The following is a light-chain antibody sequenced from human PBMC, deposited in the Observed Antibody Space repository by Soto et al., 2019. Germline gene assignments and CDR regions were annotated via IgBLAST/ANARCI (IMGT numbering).Light chain of an antibody. V-gene: IGKV2-30*01. J-gene: IGKJ1*01. Sequence: VMTQSPLSLPVTLGQPASISCRSSQSLLYTDGNTYLSWFQQRPGQSPRRLIYEVSNRDSGVPDRFSGSGSGTDFTLKSSRVEAEDVGVYYCMQGSYWPRTFGQVTKVEIK. CDR2: EVS. CDR3: MQGSYWPRT. CDR1: QSLLYTDGNTY.